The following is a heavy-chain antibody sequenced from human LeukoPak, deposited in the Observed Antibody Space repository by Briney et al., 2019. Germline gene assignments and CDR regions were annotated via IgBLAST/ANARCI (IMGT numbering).Heavy chain of an antibody. Sequence: PGGSLRLSCAASGFTFSSYSMNWVRQAPGKGLEWVSSISSNSSYIYYADSVKGRFAISRDNAKNSLYVKMNSLRAEDTAVYYCARVPGRELRYFDWLLYRDYYFDYWGQGTLVTVSS. D-gene: IGHD3-9*01. CDR3: ARVPGRELRYFDWLLYRDYYFDY. CDR1: GFTFSSYS. CDR2: ISSNSSYI. V-gene: IGHV3-21*01. J-gene: IGHJ4*02.